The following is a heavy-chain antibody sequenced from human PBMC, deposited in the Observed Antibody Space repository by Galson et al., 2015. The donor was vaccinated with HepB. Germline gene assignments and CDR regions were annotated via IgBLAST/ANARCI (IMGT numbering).Heavy chain of an antibody. D-gene: IGHD2-21*02. J-gene: IGHJ4*02. CDR1: GFTFSSYA. V-gene: IGHV3-23*01. CDR3: AKANGDCVGIDLDY. Sequence: SLRLSCAASGFTFSSYAMSWVRQAPGKGLEWVSAISGSGGSTYYADSVKGRFTISRDNSKNTLYLQMNSLRAEDTAVYYCAKANGDCVGIDLDYWGQGSVVTVSS. CDR2: ISGSGGST.